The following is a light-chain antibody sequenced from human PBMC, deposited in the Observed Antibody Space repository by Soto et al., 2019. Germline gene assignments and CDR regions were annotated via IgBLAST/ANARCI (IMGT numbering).Light chain of an antibody. J-gene: IGLJ2*01. CDR3: ASFNLYNKLL. CDR2: EVR. V-gene: IGLV2-14*01. Sequence: QSVLTQPASVSGSPGQSITISCTGSNNDIGRFDYVSWYQQHPGKSPKLILYEVRDRPSGISSRFSGSKSANTASLSISGIQPEDEADYYRASFNLYNKLLFGGGTKVTVL. CDR1: NNDIGRFDY.